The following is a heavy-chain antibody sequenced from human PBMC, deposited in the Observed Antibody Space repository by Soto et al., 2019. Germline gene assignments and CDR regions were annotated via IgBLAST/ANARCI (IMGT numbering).Heavy chain of an antibody. CDR2: INHSGST. Sequence: QVQLQQWGAGLLKPSETLSLTCAVYGGSFSGYYWTWIRQPPGTGLEWIGEINHSGSTNYNPSLKSRVTISVDTSKNQFSRKLTSVTDADTAVYYCARDKIPGLFDYWGQGTLVTVSS. CDR1: GGSFSGYY. V-gene: IGHV4-34*01. CDR3: ARDKIPGLFDY. D-gene: IGHD2-21*01. J-gene: IGHJ4*02.